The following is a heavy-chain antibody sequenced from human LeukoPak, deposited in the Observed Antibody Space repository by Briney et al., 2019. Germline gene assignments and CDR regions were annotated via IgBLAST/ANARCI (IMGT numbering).Heavy chain of an antibody. D-gene: IGHD4-17*01. CDR2: ISFDGGNK. CDR3: AKDFGDAEAAPVFDY. CDR1: GFTFSSYG. Sequence: GGSLRLSCAASGFTFSSYGMHWVRQAPGKGLEWVAVISFDGGNKFYADSVKGRFTISRDNSKNTVDLQLSSLRAEDTAAYYCAKDFGDAEAAPVFDYWGQGAQVTVSS. J-gene: IGHJ4*02. V-gene: IGHV3-30*18.